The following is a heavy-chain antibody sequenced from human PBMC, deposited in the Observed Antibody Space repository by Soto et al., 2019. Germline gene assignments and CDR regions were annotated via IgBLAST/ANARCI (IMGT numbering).Heavy chain of an antibody. D-gene: IGHD4-4*01. V-gene: IGHV1-69*01. CDR3: TITASKTERPSREGFDT. Sequence: QVQLLQSGAEVRKPGSSVKVSCKASAVNFNIYAITSVRQAPGPGLEWMGGLVPISGSTHYAQKFQDRVTIPAEETTSIADIELTTRTFGDTVVYYCTITASKTERPSREGFDTWCQATRVTVSS. CDR1: AVNFNIYA. J-gene: IGHJ3*02. CDR2: LVPISGST.